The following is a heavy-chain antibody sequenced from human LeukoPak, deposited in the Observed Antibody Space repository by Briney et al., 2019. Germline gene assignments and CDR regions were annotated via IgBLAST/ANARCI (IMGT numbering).Heavy chain of an antibody. V-gene: IGHV3-7*01. CDR3: AKKRSKVVTDKGTLDY. CDR2: IKQDGSEK. Sequence: QPGGSLRLSCAASGFTFSSYWMSWVRQAPGKGLEWVANIKQDGSEKYYVDSVKGRFTISRDNSKNTVYLQMNSLRAEDTAVYYCAKKRSKVVTDKGTLDYWGQGTLVTVSS. D-gene: IGHD2-21*02. CDR1: GFTFSSYW. J-gene: IGHJ4*02.